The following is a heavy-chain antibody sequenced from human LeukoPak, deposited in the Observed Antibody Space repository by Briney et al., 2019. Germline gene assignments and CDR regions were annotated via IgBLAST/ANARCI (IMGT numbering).Heavy chain of an antibody. CDR2: INHRGDT. V-gene: IGHV4-34*01. J-gene: IGHJ4*03. CDR3: ARGPTISETGYFDY. D-gene: IGHD1-1*01. Sequence: SETLSLTCAVYGGSFSAYYWSWIRQSPGKGLEWIAEINHRGDTNYNPSVKSRVSISVDTSKNQFSLKVTSLTAADTAVYYCARGPTISETGYFDYWGKGTLVTVSP. CDR1: GGSFSAYY.